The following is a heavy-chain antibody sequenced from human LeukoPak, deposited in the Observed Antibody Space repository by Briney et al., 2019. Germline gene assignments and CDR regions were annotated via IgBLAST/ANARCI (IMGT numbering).Heavy chain of an antibody. Sequence: PGGSPRLSRAASGFTFSSYSMSWVRQAPGKGLEWVSYISSSSSTRYYADSVKGRFTISRDNAKNSLYLQMNSLRAEDTAVYYCSSLSMGVGGKGTTVTVSS. CDR3: SSLSMGV. CDR2: ISSSSSTR. J-gene: IGHJ6*04. CDR1: GFTFSSYS. V-gene: IGHV3-48*01.